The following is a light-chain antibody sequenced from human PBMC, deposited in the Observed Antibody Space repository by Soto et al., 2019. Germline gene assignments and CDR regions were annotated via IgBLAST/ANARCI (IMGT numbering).Light chain of an antibody. CDR2: RND. J-gene: IGLJ3*02. V-gene: IGLV1-47*01. CDR3: AAWDDSLSAWV. Sequence: QSVLTQPPSASGTPGQRVTISCFGSSSNIGRNYPYWFQQLPGTAPKLLIYRNDQRPSGVPDRFSGSKSGTSASLAISGLRSEDETDYYCAAWDDSLSAWVFGGGTKVTVL. CDR1: SSNIGRNY.